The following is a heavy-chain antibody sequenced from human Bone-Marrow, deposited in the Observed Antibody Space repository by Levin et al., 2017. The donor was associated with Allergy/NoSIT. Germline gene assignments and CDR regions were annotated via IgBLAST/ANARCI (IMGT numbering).Heavy chain of an antibody. Sequence: SETLSLTCTVSGGSISSSSYYWGWIRQPPGTGLEWIGSIYYSGSTYYNPSLKSRVTISVDTSKNQFSLKLSSVTAADTAVYYCASRLYGSGSYESDYWGQGTLVTVSS. CDR3: ASRLYGSGSYESDY. J-gene: IGHJ4*02. CDR2: IYYSGST. V-gene: IGHV4-39*01. CDR1: GGSISSSSYY. D-gene: IGHD3-10*01.